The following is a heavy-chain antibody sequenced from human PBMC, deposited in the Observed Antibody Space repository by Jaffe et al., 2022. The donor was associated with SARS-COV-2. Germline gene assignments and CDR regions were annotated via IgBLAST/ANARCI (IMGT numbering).Heavy chain of an antibody. J-gene: IGHJ4*02. CDR2: INADNGYT. CDR3: AKSGTLFRGRVDPEPFAS. CDR1: GYTFTSHT. V-gene: IGHV1-3*01. D-gene: IGHD3-10*01. Sequence: QVQLVQSGAEVKKPGASMKISCKTSGYTFTSHTLHWVRQAPGQGLEWMGWINADNGYTELSQIFQGRVTITRDTSASTAYMVLSSLRFEDTAIYYCAKSGTLFRGRVDPEPFASWGQGTLVTVSS.